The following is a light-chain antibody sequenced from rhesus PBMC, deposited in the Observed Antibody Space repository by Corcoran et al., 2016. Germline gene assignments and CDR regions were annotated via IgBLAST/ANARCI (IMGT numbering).Light chain of an antibody. CDR2: KAY. CDR3: QHGFGTPYT. J-gene: IGKJ2*01. CDR1: ENVNNY. Sequence: DIQMTQSPSSLSASVGDRVTITCRASENVNNYFNWYQQKPGKAPKLLFYKAYTFQSGVPSRFSGRGSGTDYTFTISSLQPEDVATYYCQHGFGTPYTFGQGTKVEI. V-gene: IGKV1-74*01.